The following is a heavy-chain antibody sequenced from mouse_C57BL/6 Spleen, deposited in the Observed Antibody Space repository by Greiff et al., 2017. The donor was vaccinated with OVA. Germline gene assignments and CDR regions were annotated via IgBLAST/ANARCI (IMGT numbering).Heavy chain of an antibody. V-gene: IGHV3-8*02. D-gene: IGHD2-1*01. CDR2: ISYSGST. Sequence: DVQLQESGPSLAKPSQTLSLTCSVPGDSITSGYWNWIRKFPGNKLEYMGYISYSGSTYYNPSLTSRLSITRDTSKNQYYLQLKSLTTEDTATYYCAIYSGNYYAMDYWGQGTSVTVSS. J-gene: IGHJ4*01. CDR1: GDSITSGY. CDR3: AIYSGNYYAMDY.